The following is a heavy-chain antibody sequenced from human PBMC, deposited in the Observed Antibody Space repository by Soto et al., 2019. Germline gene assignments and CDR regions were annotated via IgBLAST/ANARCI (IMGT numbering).Heavy chain of an antibody. CDR1: GFTFSAYS. J-gene: IGHJ6*02. CDR2: MDNSTSYI. D-gene: IGHD3-10*01. V-gene: IGHV3-21*01. CDR3: SRDRGFGSYFYGMAV. Sequence: GRSLRLPCAASGFTSGFTFSAYSMNWVRQAPGKGLEWCASMDNSTSYITYADSVKGRFTISRDNANTPLYLQMNSLRAADTAVYYCSRDRGFGSYFYGMAVWDQGTTVAAAS.